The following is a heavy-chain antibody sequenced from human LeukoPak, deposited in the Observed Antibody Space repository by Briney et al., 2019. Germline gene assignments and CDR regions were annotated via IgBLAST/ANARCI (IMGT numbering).Heavy chain of an antibody. J-gene: IGHJ4*02. D-gene: IGHD3-22*01. CDR3: ARVEDYYDSSGYAGGPQGSFDY. CDR2: FDPEDGET. CDR1: GYTLTELS. Sequence: ASVTVSFTVSGYTLTELSMHWVRQAPGKGLEWMGGFDPEDGETIYAQKFQGRVTMTEDTSTDTAYMELSSLRSEDTAVYYCARVEDYYDSSGYAGGPQGSFDYWGQGTLVTVSS. V-gene: IGHV1-24*01.